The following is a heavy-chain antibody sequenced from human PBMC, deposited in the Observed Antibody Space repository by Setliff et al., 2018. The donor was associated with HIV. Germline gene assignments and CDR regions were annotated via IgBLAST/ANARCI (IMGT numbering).Heavy chain of an antibody. V-gene: IGHV4-34*01. CDR1: GGSVSGYY. J-gene: IGHJ6*03. Sequence: SETLSLTCAVYGGSVSGYYWSWIRQPPGKGLEWIGEINHSGRTNYNPSLKSRVTISVDTSKNQFSLKLSSVTAADTAVYYCARDRSNWNYGKNYMDVWGKGTTVTVSS. CDR2: INHSGRT. CDR3: ARDRSNWNYGKNYMDV. D-gene: IGHD1-7*01.